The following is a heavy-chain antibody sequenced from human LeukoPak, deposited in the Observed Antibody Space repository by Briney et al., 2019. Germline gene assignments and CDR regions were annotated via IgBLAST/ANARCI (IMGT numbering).Heavy chain of an antibody. Sequence: PGGSLRLSCAASGFTLSSYWMSWVRQAPGKGLAWVANIKQVGSEKYYVDSVKGRFTISRDNAKNSLYLQMNSLRDEDTAVYYCARGRGGYYDILTGYSAPYYWGQGTLVTVSS. V-gene: IGHV3-7*02. CDR1: GFTLSSYW. CDR2: IKQVGSEK. CDR3: ARGRGGYYDILTGYSAPYY. D-gene: IGHD3-9*01. J-gene: IGHJ4*02.